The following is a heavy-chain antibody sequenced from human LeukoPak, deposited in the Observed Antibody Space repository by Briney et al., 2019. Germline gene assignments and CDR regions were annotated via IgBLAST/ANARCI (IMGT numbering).Heavy chain of an antibody. V-gene: IGHV3-23*01. J-gene: IGHJ6*02. CDR1: GLSSGSSA. Sequence: GGSLRLSCAASGLSSGSSALGWGRQAPGKGLEWISSISGSGSYTYYADSVKGRFTISRDNSKNTVYLQMNSLRDEDTAVYYCATRSFYYGMDVWGQGTTVTVSS. CDR2: ISGSGSYT. CDR3: ATRSFYYGMDV.